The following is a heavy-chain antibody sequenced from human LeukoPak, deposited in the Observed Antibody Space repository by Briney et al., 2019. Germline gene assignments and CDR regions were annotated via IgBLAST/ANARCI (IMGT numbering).Heavy chain of an antibody. CDR3: ARGDSSDYLAVSS. V-gene: IGHV1-2*02. D-gene: IGHD4-17*01. CDR2: INPNSGGT. CDR1: GYTFTGYY. J-gene: IGHJ5*02. Sequence: ASVKVSCKASGYTFTGYYMHWVRQAPGQGLEWVGWINPNSGGTNYAQKFQGRVTMTRDTSISTAYMELSRLRSDDTAFYYCARGDSSDYLAVSSWGQGTLVTVSS.